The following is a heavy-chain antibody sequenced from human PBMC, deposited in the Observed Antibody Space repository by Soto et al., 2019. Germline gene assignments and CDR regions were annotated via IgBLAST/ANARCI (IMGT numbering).Heavy chain of an antibody. J-gene: IGHJ4*02. D-gene: IGHD3-22*01. Sequence: QVQLVESGGGVVQPGRSLRLSCAASRFTFSDYAIHWVRQAPGKGLEWVAVISYDGNDKYYADSVKGRFTISRDNSKNTLYLQMNSLGAEDTAVYYCARDSSGYDATVDYWGQGTLVTVSS. CDR1: RFTFSDYA. CDR2: ISYDGNDK. V-gene: IGHV3-30-3*01. CDR3: ARDSSGYDATVDY.